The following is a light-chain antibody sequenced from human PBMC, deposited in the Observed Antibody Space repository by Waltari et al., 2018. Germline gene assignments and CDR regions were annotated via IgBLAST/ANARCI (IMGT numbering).Light chain of an antibody. CDR1: QSVSSK. J-gene: IGKJ1*01. CDR3: QQYNNWWT. V-gene: IGKV3-15*01. CDR2: GAS. Sequence: EIVMTQSPATLSGSPGERATLPCRASQSVSSKLAWYQQKPGQAPRLLIYGASTRATGIPARFSGSGSGTEFTLTISSMQSEDFAVYYCQQYNNWWTFGQGTKVEIK.